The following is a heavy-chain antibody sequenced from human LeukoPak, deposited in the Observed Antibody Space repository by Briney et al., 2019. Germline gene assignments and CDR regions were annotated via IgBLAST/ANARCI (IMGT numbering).Heavy chain of an antibody. Sequence: SETLSLTCTVSGGSISSYYWSWIRQPPGKGLEWIGYIYYSGSTNYNPSLKSRVTISVDTSKNQFSLKLSSVTAADTAVYYCASLGVVSGSSPHFTTDAFDIWGQGTMVTVSS. D-gene: IGHD3-10*01. V-gene: IGHV4-59*01. CDR3: ASLGVVSGSSPHFTTDAFDI. CDR2: IYYSGST. J-gene: IGHJ3*02. CDR1: GGSISSYY.